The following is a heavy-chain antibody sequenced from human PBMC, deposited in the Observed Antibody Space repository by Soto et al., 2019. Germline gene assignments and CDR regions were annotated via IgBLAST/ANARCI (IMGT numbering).Heavy chain of an antibody. CDR1: GGSISSYY. V-gene: IGHV4-59*08. CDR3: ASHLGYCSGGSCYHTSNFDY. CDR2: IYYSGST. J-gene: IGHJ4*02. D-gene: IGHD2-15*01. Sequence: PSETLSLTCTVSGGSISSYYWSWIRQPPGKGLEWIGYIYYSGSTNYNPSLKSRVTISVDTSKNQFSLKLSSVTAADTAVYYCASHLGYCSGGSCYHTSNFDYWGQGTLVTVSS.